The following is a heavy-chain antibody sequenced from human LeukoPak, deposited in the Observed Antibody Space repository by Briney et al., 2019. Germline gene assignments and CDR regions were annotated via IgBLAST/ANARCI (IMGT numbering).Heavy chain of an antibody. J-gene: IGHJ4*02. CDR3: ARGPADYKKLKPGGRDGYKYKSERTPFDY. CDR2: VDHTGST. D-gene: IGHD5-24*01. V-gene: IGHV4-59*12. CDR1: DDSITMYY. Sequence: TSETLSLTCSVSDDSITMYYWTWIRQPPGKGLEWIGYVDHTGSTNFNPSLNSRVSISRDTSKNLFSLKLSSVTAADTAVYYCARGPADYKKLKPGGRDGYKYKSERTPFDYWGQGTLVTVSS.